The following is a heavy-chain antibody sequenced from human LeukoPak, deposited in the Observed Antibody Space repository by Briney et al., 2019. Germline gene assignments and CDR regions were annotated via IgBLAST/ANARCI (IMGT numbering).Heavy chain of an antibody. D-gene: IGHD6-19*01. CDR3: ARVGRSGWLGVDY. CDR1: GGSISNYY. CDR2: IYYSGST. Sequence: SETLSLTCSVSGGSISNYYWSWIRQPPGKGLEWIGYIYYSGSTYYNPSLKSRVTISVDTSKNQFSLKLSSVTAADTAVYYCARVGRSGWLGVDYWGQGTLVTVSS. J-gene: IGHJ4*02. V-gene: IGHV4-30-4*08.